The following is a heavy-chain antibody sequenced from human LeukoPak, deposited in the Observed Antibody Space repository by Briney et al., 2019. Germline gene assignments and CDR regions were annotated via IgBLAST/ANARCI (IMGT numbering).Heavy chain of an antibody. CDR3: ARDGGYSYAYFDY. D-gene: IGHD5-18*01. J-gene: IGHJ4*02. CDR2: IYSVGST. CDR1: GFTFSTFS. Sequence: GGSLRLSCAASGFTFSTFSMTWVRQAPGKGLEWVSTIYSVGSTYYADSVKGRFIISRDSSTNTLYLQMNSLRAEDTAVYFCARDGGYSYAYFDYWGQGTLVTVSS. V-gene: IGHV3-53*01.